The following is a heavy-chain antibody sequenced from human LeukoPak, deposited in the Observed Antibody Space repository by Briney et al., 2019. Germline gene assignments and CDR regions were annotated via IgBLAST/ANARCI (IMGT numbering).Heavy chain of an antibody. CDR2: IKTDGTIT. CDR3: ARGPGGIVWSGYREPFDY. Sequence: PGGSLRLSCAASGFTLSNYWMHWVRQAPGEGLVWVSRIKTDGTITNYADSVKGRFTISRDNSKNTLYLQMNSLRAEDTAVYYCARGPGGIVWSGYREPFDYWGQGTLVTVSS. CDR1: GFTLSNYW. J-gene: IGHJ4*02. V-gene: IGHV3-74*01. D-gene: IGHD3-3*01.